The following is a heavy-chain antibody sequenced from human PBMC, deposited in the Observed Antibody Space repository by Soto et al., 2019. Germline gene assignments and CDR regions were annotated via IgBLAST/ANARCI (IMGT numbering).Heavy chain of an antibody. J-gene: IGHJ6*02. CDR3: AREGFLLVPTTVNSDYYYYAMDV. Sequence: ASVKVSCKASGYTFTSYDINWVRQATGQGLEWMGWMNPNSGNTDYAQKFRGRVTMTRDTSIRTAYMELSGLTSEDTAVYYCAREGFLLVPTTVNSDYYYYAMDVWGQGTTVTVSS. CDR1: GYTFTSYD. D-gene: IGHD3-10*01. CDR2: MNPNSGNT. V-gene: IGHV1-8*01.